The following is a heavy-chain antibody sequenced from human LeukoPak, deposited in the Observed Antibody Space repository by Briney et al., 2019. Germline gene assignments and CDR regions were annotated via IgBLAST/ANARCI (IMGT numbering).Heavy chain of an antibody. Sequence: SETLSLTCTVSGGTISSGAYYWSWIRQHPGKGLEWFGYISYSGSTYYNPSLKSRVTISVDTSKNQFSLKLGSVTAADTAVYYCARGRLRLGEQIDYWGQGTLVTVSS. J-gene: IGHJ4*02. CDR2: ISYSGST. V-gene: IGHV4-31*03. CDR1: GGTISSGAYY. D-gene: IGHD3-16*01. CDR3: ARGRLRLGEQIDY.